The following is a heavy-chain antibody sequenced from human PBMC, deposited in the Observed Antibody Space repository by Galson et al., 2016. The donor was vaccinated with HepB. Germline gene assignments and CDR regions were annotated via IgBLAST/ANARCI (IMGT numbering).Heavy chain of an antibody. CDR2: LNSSGSIT. V-gene: IGHV3-74*01. CDR3: AGDNVLRYFDWTTLNYYYGMDV. CDR1: GFTFSSSW. D-gene: IGHD3-9*01. J-gene: IGHJ6*02. Sequence: SLRLSCAASGFTFSSSWMHWVRQAPGKGLVWVSRLNSSGSITSYADSVKGRFTISRDNAKNTLYLQMNSLRAEDTAVYYCAGDNVLRYFDWTTLNYYYGMDVWGQGTTVTVSS.